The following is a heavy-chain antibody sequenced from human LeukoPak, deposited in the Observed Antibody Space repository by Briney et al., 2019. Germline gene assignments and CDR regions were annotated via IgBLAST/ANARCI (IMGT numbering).Heavy chain of an antibody. CDR2: ICHSGTT. V-gene: IGHV4-38-2*02. CDR1: GHSISSGYY. Sequence: SETLSLTCTVSGHSISSGYYWGWIRQPPGKGLEWIGSICHSGTTYYNPSLKSRVTISVDTSKNQFSLKLSSVTAADTAVYYCARDFYHDFWSGYSSRGYYYYMDVWGKGTTVTVSS. J-gene: IGHJ6*03. CDR3: ARDFYHDFWSGYSSRGYYYYMDV. D-gene: IGHD3-3*01.